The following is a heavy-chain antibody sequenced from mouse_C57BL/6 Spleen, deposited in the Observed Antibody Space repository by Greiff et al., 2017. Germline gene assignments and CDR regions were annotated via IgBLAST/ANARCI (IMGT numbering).Heavy chain of an antibody. V-gene: IGHV1-64*01. CDR1: GYTFTSYW. CDR3: ARRDYYGYDGFAY. Sequence: QVQLQQSGAELVKPGASVKLSCKASGYTFTSYWMHWVKQRPGQGLEWIGMIHPNSGSTNYNEKFKSKATLTVDKSSSTAYMQLSSLTSEDSAFYYCARRDYYGYDGFAYWGQGTLVTVSA. J-gene: IGHJ3*01. CDR2: IHPNSGST. D-gene: IGHD2-2*01.